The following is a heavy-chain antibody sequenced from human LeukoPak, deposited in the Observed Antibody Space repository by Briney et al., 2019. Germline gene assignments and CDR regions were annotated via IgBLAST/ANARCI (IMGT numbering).Heavy chain of an antibody. CDR3: TTESSPRRIAAAGIYYFDY. Sequence: PGGSLRLSCAASGFTFSNAWMSWVRQAPGKGLEWVGRIKSKTDGGTTDYAAPVKGRFTISRDDSKNTLYLQMNSLKTEDTAVYYCTTESSPRRIAAAGIYYFDYWGQGTLVTVSS. V-gene: IGHV3-15*01. CDR2: IKSKTDGGTT. D-gene: IGHD6-13*01. CDR1: GFTFSNAW. J-gene: IGHJ4*02.